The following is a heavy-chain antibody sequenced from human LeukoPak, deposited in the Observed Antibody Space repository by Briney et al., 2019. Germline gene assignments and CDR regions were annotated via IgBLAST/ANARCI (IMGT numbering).Heavy chain of an antibody. CDR1: GGSISSYY. V-gene: IGHV4-39*07. J-gene: IGHJ4*02. D-gene: IGHD4-17*01. CDR3: ARMTTVTTSFDY. Sequence: PSETLSLTCTVSGGSISSYYWGWIRQPPGKGLEWIGSIYYSGSTYYNPSLKSRVTISVDTSKNQFSLKLSSVTAADTAVYYCARMTTVTTSFDYWGQGTLVTVSS. CDR2: IYYSGST.